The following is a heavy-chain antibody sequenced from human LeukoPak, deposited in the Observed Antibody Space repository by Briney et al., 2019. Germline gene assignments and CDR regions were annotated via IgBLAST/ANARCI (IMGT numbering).Heavy chain of an antibody. CDR3: ARHRFLRRSYDGSSTIFRVVHDAFDI. CDR2: IYYSGST. Sequence: SETLSLTCTVSGGSISSSSYYWGWIRQPPGKGLEWIGSIYYSGSTYYNPSLKSRGTISVGTSKNQFSLKLRFVTAADTAVHYCARHRFLRRSYDGSSTIFRVVHDAFDIWGQGAMVTVSS. V-gene: IGHV4-39*01. CDR1: GGSISSSSYY. D-gene: IGHD3-3*01. J-gene: IGHJ3*02.